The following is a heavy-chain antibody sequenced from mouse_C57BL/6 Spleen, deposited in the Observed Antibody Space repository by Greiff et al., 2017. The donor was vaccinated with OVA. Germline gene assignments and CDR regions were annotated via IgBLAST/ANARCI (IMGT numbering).Heavy chain of an antibody. J-gene: IGHJ2*01. CDR2: INPNNGGT. CDR1: GYTFPDYY. D-gene: IGHD2-2*01. V-gene: IGHV1-26*01. CDR3: ARAGSFDY. Sequence: VQLQQSGPELVKPGASVKISCKASGYTFPDYYMNWVKQSHGKSLEWIGDINPNNGGTSYNQKFKGKATFTVDKSSTTSYMELRSLTSADSAVYYCARAGSFDYWGQGTTLTVSS.